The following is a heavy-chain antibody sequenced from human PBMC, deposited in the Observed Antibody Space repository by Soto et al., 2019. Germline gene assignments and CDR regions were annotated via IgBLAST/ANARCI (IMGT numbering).Heavy chain of an antibody. Sequence: SETLSLTCTVSGGSISSGDYYWSWIRQPPGKGLEWIGYIYYSGSTYYNPSLKSRVTISVDTSKNQFSLKLSSVTAADTAVYYCARGWSSSWSYYYYGMDVWGQGTTVTVSS. V-gene: IGHV4-30-4*01. D-gene: IGHD6-13*01. CDR1: GGSISSGDYY. J-gene: IGHJ6*02. CDR2: IYYSGST. CDR3: ARGWSSSWSYYYYGMDV.